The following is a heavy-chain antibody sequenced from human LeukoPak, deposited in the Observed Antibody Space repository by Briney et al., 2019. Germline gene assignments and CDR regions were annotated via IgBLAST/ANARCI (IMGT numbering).Heavy chain of an antibody. J-gene: IGHJ4*02. V-gene: IGHV4-59*08. CDR1: RGSISGFY. CDR2: IYYSGSS. CDR3: ARNRASGTPYFDY. Sequence: PSETLSLTCTISRGSISGFYWSWIRQPPGKGLEWMGYIYYSGSSNYNPSLKSRVTISVDTSKDQFSLKLSSVTAADTAVYYCARNRASGTPYFDYWGQGLLVTVSS. D-gene: IGHD3-10*01.